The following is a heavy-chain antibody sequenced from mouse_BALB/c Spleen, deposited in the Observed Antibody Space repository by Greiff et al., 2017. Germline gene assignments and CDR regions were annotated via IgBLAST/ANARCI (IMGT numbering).Heavy chain of an antibody. V-gene: IGHV5-6-5*01. CDR3: ARGGDHALDY. Sequence: EVKLVESGGGLVKPGGSLKLSCAASGFTFSSYAMSWVRQTPEKRLEWVASISSGGSTYYPDSVKGRFTISRDNARNILYLLMSSLRSEDTAMYYCARGGDHALDYWGQGTTLTVSS. CDR1: GFTFSSYA. D-gene: IGHD2-13*01. J-gene: IGHJ2*01. CDR2: ISSGGST.